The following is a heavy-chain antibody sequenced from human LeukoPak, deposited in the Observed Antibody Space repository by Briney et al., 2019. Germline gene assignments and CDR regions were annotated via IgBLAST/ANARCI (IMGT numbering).Heavy chain of an antibody. CDR2: ISWNSGSI. J-gene: IGHJ4*02. Sequence: PGGSLRLSCAASGFTFNDYAMHWVRQAPGKGLEWVSGISWNSGSIVYADSVKGRFTISRDNAKNSLYLQMNSLRAEDTALYYCAKDTSSSWYGSGSFDYWGQGTLVTVSS. CDR1: GFTFNDYA. CDR3: AKDTSSSWYGSGSFDY. V-gene: IGHV3-9*01. D-gene: IGHD6-13*01.